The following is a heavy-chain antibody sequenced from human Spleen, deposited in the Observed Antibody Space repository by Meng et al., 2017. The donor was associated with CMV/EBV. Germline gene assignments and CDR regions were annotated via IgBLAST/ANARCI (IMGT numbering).Heavy chain of an antibody. D-gene: IGHD3-22*01. Sequence: ASGCTFTSYAINWVRQAPGQGLEWMGGLIPIFGTANYAQKFQGRVTITTDESTRTTYMELSSLRSEDTAMYYCAKGSSGYQSHLFDSWGQGTLVTVSS. CDR1: GCTFTSYA. J-gene: IGHJ4*02. CDR2: LIPIFGTA. V-gene: IGHV1-69*05. CDR3: AKGSSGYQSHLFDS.